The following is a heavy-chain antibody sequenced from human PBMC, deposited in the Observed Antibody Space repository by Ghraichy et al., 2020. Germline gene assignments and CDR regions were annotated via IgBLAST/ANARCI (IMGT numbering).Heavy chain of an antibody. V-gene: IGHV4-4*07. CDR2: IYTSGST. Sequence: GSLRLSCTVSGGSISSYYWSWIRQPAGKGLEWIGRIYTSGSTNYNPSLKSRVTMSVDTSKNQFSLKLSSVTAADTAVYYCARDPYGGNQAMSFDIWGQGTMVTVSS. D-gene: IGHD4-23*01. CDR3: ARDPYGGNQAMSFDI. CDR1: GGSISSYY. J-gene: IGHJ3*02.